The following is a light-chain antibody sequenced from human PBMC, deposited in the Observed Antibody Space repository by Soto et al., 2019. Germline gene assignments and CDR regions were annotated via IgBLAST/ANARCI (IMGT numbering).Light chain of an antibody. J-gene: IGKJ5*01. CDR3: KQSYSTPIT. CDR2: AAS. Sequence: DIQMTQSPSAMSASVGDRVTITCRASQSISSYLNWYQQKPGKAPKLLIYAASSLQSGVPSRFSGSGSGTDFTLTISSMQNEDFATYYCKQSYSTPITVGQGTRREIK. V-gene: IGKV1-39*01. CDR1: QSISSY.